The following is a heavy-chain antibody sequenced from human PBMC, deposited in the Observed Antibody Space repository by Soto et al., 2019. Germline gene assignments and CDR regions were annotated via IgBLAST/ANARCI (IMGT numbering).Heavy chain of an antibody. V-gene: IGHV1-24*01. CDR2: FDPDEAET. D-gene: IGHD4-17*01. Sequence: QVQLVQSGAEVKKPGASVKVSCKVSGYTLNEVAMHWVRQAPGKGLGWLGGFDPDEAETIYAQHFQGRVTMTEATSTDTVYMELSSLRSEDTALYFCTTYHGDYNVAHWCQGTLVTVSS. J-gene: IGHJ5*02. CDR1: GYTLNEVA. CDR3: TTYHGDYNVAH.